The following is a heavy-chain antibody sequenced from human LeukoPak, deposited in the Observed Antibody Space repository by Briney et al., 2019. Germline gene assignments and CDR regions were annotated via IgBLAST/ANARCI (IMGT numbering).Heavy chain of an antibody. V-gene: IGHV1-24*01. D-gene: IGHD6-6*01. CDR2: FDPEDGET. CDR3: ATGEYSSSPGVFDY. J-gene: IGHJ4*02. CDR1: GYTLTELS. Sequence: ASVKVSCKVSGYTLTELSMHWVRQAPGKGLGWMGGFDPEDGETIYAQKFQGRVTMTEDTSTDTAYMELSSLRSEDTAVYYCATGEYSSSPGVFDYWGQGTLVTVSS.